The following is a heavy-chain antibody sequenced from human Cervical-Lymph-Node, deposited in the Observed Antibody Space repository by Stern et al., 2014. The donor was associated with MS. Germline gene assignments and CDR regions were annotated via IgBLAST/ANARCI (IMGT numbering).Heavy chain of an antibody. CDR2: ILSNDDK. V-gene: IGHV2-26*01. CDR1: GFSLSNAGLG. Sequence: QIPLKESGPVLVKPTETLTLTCTVSGFSLSNAGLGVAWIRQPPGKPLEWLAHILSNDDKSYSTSLKTRLTISRDTPKSQVVLTMSTMDPVDTATYYCARVNITSGIDKCGQGTLVTVSS. J-gene: IGHJ4*02. CDR3: ARVNITSGIDK. D-gene: IGHD6-25*01.